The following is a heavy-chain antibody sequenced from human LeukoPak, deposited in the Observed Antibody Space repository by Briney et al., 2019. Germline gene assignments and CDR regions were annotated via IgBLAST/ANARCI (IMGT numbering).Heavy chain of an antibody. CDR3: ARIFGGPVSRRFDP. J-gene: IGHJ5*02. CDR1: GGSISSSSYY. V-gene: IGHV4-39*07. Sequence: PSETLSLTCTVSGGSISSSSYYWGWIRQPPGKGLEWIGSIYCSGSTYYNPSLKSRVTISVDTSKNQFSLKLSSVTAADTAVYYCARIFGGPVSRRFDPWGQGTLVTVSS. CDR2: IYCSGST. D-gene: IGHD4-23*01.